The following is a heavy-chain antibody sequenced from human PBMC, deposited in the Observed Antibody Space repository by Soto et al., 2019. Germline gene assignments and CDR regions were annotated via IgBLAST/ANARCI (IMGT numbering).Heavy chain of an antibody. CDR2: IDPSDSYT. J-gene: IGHJ6*02. Sequence: PGESLKISCKGSGYSFTSYWISWVRQMPGKGLEWMGRIDPSDSYTNYSPSFQGHVTISADKSISTAYLQWSSLKASDTAMYYCARHPVTFGGVIVSPYGMDVWGQGTTVTVSS. CDR3: ARHPVTFGGVIVSPYGMDV. D-gene: IGHD3-16*02. CDR1: GYSFTSYW. V-gene: IGHV5-10-1*01.